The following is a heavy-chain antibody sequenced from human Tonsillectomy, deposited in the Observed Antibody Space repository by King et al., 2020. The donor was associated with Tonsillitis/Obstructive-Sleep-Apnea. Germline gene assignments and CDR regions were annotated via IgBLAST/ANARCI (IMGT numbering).Heavy chain of an antibody. CDR2: INPNSGGT. Sequence: VQLVESGAEVKKPGASVKVSCKASGYTFTGYYMHWVRQAPGQGLEWMGRINPNSGGTNYAQKFQGRVTMTRDTSISTAYMELSRLRSDDTAVYYCARVKGLRYFDWLLNYWGQGTLVTVSS. J-gene: IGHJ4*02. CDR3: ARVKGLRYFDWLLNY. V-gene: IGHV1-2*06. D-gene: IGHD3-9*01. CDR1: GYTFTGYY.